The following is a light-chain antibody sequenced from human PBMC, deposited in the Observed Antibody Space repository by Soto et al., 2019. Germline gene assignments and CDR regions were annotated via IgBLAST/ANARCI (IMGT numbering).Light chain of an antibody. V-gene: IGLV2-8*01. CDR3: CSYGFAGSDYLV. J-gene: IGLJ3*02. Sequence: QSVLTQPPSASGSPGQSVTISCTGASSDVGGNDYVSWYQHHPGKVPKLMIFDVNKRPLGFPHRFSGSKSGNTASLTVAGLQAEDEADYYCCSYGFAGSDYLVFGGGTKVTVL. CDR1: SSDVGGNDY. CDR2: DVN.